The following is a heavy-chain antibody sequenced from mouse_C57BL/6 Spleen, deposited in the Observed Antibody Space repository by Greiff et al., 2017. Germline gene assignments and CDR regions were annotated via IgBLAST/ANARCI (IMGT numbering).Heavy chain of an antibody. D-gene: IGHD2-14*01. Sequence: QVQLKQPGAELVRPGSSVKLSCKASGYTFTSYWMHWVKQRPIQGLEWIGNIDPSDSETHYNQKFKDKATLTVDKSSSTAYMQLSSLTSEDSAVYYCARERYTGYFDYWGQGTTLTVSS. CDR1: GYTFTSYW. CDR3: ARERYTGYFDY. CDR2: IDPSDSET. V-gene: IGHV1-52*01. J-gene: IGHJ2*01.